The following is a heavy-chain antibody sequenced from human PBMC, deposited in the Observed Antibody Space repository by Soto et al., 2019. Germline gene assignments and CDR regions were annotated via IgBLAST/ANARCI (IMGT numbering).Heavy chain of an antibody. Sequence: SETLSLTCTVSGGSISSYYWSWIRQPPGKGLEWIGYIYYSGSTNYNPSLKSRVTISVDTSKNQFSLKLSSVTAADTAVYYCARQDIVVVPASHRASDAFDIWGQRTTVTVSS. V-gene: IGHV4-59*08. CDR1: GGSISSYY. CDR2: IYYSGST. D-gene: IGHD2-2*01. CDR3: ARQDIVVVPASHRASDAFDI. J-gene: IGHJ3*02.